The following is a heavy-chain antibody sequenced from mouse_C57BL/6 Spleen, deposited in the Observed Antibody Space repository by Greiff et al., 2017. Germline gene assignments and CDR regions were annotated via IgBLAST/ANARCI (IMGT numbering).Heavy chain of an antibody. CDR1: GYAFTNYL. CDR2: LHPGSGGT. Sequence: VKLQESGAELVRPGTSVQVSCKASGYAFTNYLIEWVKQRPGQGLEWIGVLHPGSGGTIYNAKLQGKATLTADKSSSTAYMQLSSLTSEDSAVYFCARLGLRAMGYGGQGTSVTVSS. CDR3: ARLGLRAMGY. V-gene: IGHV1-54*01. J-gene: IGHJ4*01. D-gene: IGHD2-4*01.